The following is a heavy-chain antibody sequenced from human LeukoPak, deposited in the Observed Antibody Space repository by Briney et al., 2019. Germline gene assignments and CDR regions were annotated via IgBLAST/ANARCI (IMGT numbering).Heavy chain of an antibody. J-gene: IGHJ4*02. CDR2: IYYSGST. CDR3: PIAAAGTIDY. V-gene: IGHV4-39*01. Sequence: PSETLSLTCTVSGGSISSSSYYWGWIRQPPGKGLEWIGSIYYSGSTYYNPSLKSRVTISVDTSKNQFSLKLSSVTAADTAVYYCPIAAAGTIDYWGQGTLVTVSS. CDR1: GGSISSSSYY. D-gene: IGHD6-13*01.